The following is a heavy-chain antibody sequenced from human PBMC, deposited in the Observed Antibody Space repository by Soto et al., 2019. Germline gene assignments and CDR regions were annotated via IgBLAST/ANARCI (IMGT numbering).Heavy chain of an antibody. CDR1: GYTFTGYY. CDR3: ARDKGRDYGDYGSYYYYGLDV. Sequence: ASVKVSCKASGYTFTGYYMHWVRQAPGQGLEWMGWINPNSGGTNYAQKFQGWVTMTRDTSISTAYMELSRLRSDDTAVYYCARDKGRDYGDYGSYYYYGLDVWGQGTTVTVSS. J-gene: IGHJ6*02. D-gene: IGHD4-17*01. CDR2: INPNSGGT. V-gene: IGHV1-2*04.